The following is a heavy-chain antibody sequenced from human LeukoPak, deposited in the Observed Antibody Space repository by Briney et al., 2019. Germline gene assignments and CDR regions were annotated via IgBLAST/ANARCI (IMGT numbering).Heavy chain of an antibody. Sequence: GGSLRLSCAASGFSFSSYNMNWVRQAPGKGLEWVSYISDSSRTIYYADSVKGRFTISRDNSKNTLYLQMNSLRAEDTAVYYCAKGHTALYYDSHMDVWGKGTTVTVSS. CDR1: GFSFSSYN. CDR3: AKGHTALYYDSHMDV. CDR2: ISDSSRTI. V-gene: IGHV3-48*01. J-gene: IGHJ6*03. D-gene: IGHD3-3*01.